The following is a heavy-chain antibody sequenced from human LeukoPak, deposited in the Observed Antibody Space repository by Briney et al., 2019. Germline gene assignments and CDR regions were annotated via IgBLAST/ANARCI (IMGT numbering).Heavy chain of an antibody. CDR1: GFTFSSYA. J-gene: IGHJ4*02. CDR3: ASGLAFDY. V-gene: IGHV3-64*01. D-gene: IGHD3/OR15-3a*01. CDR2: ISSNGGST. Sequence: GGSLRLSCAASGFTFSSYAMHWVRQAPGKGLEYVSAISSNGGSTYYANSVKGRFTISRDNSKNALYLQMCSLRAEDMAVYYCASGLAFDYWGQGTLVTVSS.